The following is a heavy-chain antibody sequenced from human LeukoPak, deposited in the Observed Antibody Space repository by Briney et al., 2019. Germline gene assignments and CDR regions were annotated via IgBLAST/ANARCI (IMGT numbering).Heavy chain of an antibody. CDR2: IYYSGST. Sequence: SETLSLTCTVSGGSISSSGYYWGWIRQPPGKGLEWIGSIYYSGSTYYNPSLKSRVTISVDTSKNQFSLKLSSVTAADTAVYYCARDPYGDYVFDYWGQGTLVTVSS. CDR3: ARDPYGDYVFDY. CDR1: GGSISSSGYY. J-gene: IGHJ4*02. V-gene: IGHV4-39*07. D-gene: IGHD4-17*01.